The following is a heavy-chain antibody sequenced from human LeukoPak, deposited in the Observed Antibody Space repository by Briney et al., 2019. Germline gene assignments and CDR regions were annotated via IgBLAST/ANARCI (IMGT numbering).Heavy chain of an antibody. J-gene: IGHJ3*02. Sequence: SETLSLTCTVSGGSIRSYYWNWIRQPPGKGLEWIGYIYYSGSTNYNPSLKSRVTISVDTSKNQFSLKLSSVTAADTAVYYCARGGFGDYVWGSYRLGPFDIWGQGTMVTVSS. CDR1: GGSIRSYY. D-gene: IGHD3-16*02. CDR2: IYYSGST. V-gene: IGHV4-59*01. CDR3: ARGGFGDYVWGSYRLGPFDI.